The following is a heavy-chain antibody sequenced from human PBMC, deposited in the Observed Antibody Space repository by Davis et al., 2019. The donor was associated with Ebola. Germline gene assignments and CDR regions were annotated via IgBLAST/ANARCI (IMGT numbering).Heavy chain of an antibody. CDR2: IIPIFGTA. CDR3: ARVDSSSWYRGLYGKDV. J-gene: IGHJ6*02. D-gene: IGHD6-13*01. V-gene: IGHV1-69*05. CDR1: GGTFSSYA. Sequence: SVKVSCKASGGTFSSYAISWVRQAPGQGLEWMGGIIPIFGTANYAQKLQGRVTMTTDTSTSTAYMELRSLRSDDTAVYYCARVDSSSWYRGLYGKDVWGQGTTVTVSS.